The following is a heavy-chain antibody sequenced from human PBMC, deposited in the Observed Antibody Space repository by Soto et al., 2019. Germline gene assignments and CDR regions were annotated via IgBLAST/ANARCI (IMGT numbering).Heavy chain of an antibody. J-gene: IGHJ4*02. CDR1: GFTVSSNY. D-gene: IGHD2-15*01. V-gene: IGHV3-53*01. CDR3: WMEGYCRGGSCSLDY. CDR2: IYSGGST. Sequence: EVQLVESGGGLIQPGGSLRLSCGASGFTVSSNYMSWVRQAPGKGLEWVAVIYSGGSTYYADSVKGRFTISRDNSKNTLYLQMNSLKAEDTAVYYCWMEGYCRGGSCSLDYWGQGTLVTVSS.